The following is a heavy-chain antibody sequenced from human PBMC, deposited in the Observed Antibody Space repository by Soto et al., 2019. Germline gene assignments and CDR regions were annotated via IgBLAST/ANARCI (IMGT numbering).Heavy chain of an antibody. V-gene: IGHV4-59*01. CDR3: ASFWKLYRTSSGVDY. CDR1: GGSISNYF. CDR2: IYYSGST. Sequence: PSETLSLTCTVSGGSISNYFWSWIRQPPGKGLEWIGYIYYSGSTNYNPSLKTRVTISVDTSKNQFSLRLSSVTAADTAVYYCASFWKLYRTSSGVDYWGQGTLVTVSS. J-gene: IGHJ4*02. D-gene: IGHD6-6*01.